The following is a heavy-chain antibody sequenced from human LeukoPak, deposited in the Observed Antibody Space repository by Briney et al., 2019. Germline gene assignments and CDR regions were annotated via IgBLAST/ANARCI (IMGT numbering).Heavy chain of an antibody. CDR3: ARSPAGANYYLDV. Sequence: PGGSLRLSCAASGFTFSSYNTNWVRQAPGKGLEWVSFISSSSSYIYYADSVKGRFTISRDNAKNSLYLQMNSLRAEDTAVYYCARSPAGANYYLDVWGKGTTVTISS. V-gene: IGHV3-21*01. J-gene: IGHJ6*03. D-gene: IGHD1-14*01. CDR1: GFTFSSYN. CDR2: ISSSSSYI.